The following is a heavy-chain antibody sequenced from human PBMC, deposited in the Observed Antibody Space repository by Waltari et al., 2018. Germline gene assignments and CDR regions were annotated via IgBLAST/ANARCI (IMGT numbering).Heavy chain of an antibody. J-gene: IGHJ4*02. CDR2: ISSSSSTI. V-gene: IGHV3-48*04. D-gene: IGHD3-22*01. CDR3: ARDPIWGSGSTPDVFC. CDR1: GFTFSSYR. Sequence: EVQLVESGGGLVQPGGSLRLSCAASGFTFSSYRMNWVRQAPGKGLEWVSYISSSSSTIYYADSVKGRFTISRDNAKNSLYLQMNSLRAEDTAVYYCARDPIWGSGSTPDVFCWGQGTLVTVSS.